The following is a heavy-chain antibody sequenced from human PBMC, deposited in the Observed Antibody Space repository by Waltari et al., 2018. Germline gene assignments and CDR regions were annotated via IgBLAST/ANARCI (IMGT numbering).Heavy chain of an antibody. D-gene: IGHD2-21*01. J-gene: IGHJ4*01. CDR3: ARYGEVPPNYFFDF. CDR2: IHYDGST. CDR1: AESFSGYF. V-gene: IGHV4-34*01. Sequence: QVQLHQLGAGLLKPSETLSPTCAVSAESFSGYFWSWIRQPPGKGLGCLGAIHYDGSTNYKPSLKSRLSLSVDTTKKHFSLRLTSVTAADTGMYFCARYGEVPPNYFFDFWGQGIRVTVSS.